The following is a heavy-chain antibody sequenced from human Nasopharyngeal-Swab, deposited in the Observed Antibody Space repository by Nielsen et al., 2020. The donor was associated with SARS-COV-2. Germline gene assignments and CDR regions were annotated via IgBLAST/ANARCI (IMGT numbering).Heavy chain of an antibody. CDR1: GFTFSSYS. J-gene: IGHJ3*02. Sequence: GESLKISCAASGFTFSSYSMNWVRQAPGKGLEWVSSISSSSSYIYYADSVKGRFTISRDNAKNSLYLQMNSLRAEDTAVYCCARDRGGSYPNDAFDIWGQGTMVTVS. V-gene: IGHV3-21*01. CDR3: ARDRGGSYPNDAFDI. CDR2: ISSSSSYI. D-gene: IGHD1-26*01.